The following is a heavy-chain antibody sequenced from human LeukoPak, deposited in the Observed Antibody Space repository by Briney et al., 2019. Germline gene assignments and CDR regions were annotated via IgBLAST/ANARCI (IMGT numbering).Heavy chain of an antibody. Sequence: PGGSLRLSCAASGFTFSSYAMHWVRQAPGKGLEWVAVISYDGSNKYYADSVKARFTISRDNSKNTLYLQMNSLRAEDTAVYYCARAGLMVRGVTDYWGQGTLVTVSS. CDR1: GFTFSSYA. V-gene: IGHV3-30-3*01. J-gene: IGHJ4*02. D-gene: IGHD3-10*01. CDR2: ISYDGSNK. CDR3: ARAGLMVRGVTDY.